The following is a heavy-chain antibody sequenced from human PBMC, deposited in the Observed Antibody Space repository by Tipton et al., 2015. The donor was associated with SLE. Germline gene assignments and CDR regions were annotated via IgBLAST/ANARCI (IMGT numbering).Heavy chain of an antibody. Sequence: TLSLTCAVSGGSIISDGSITSGGYSWSWIRQPPGKGLEWIGHIYQSGRTYYNPSLKSRLTISVDRSKNQFSLQLTSVAAADTAIYYCASGSCTNDFYDYRDVCGKVTTVTVSS. CDR1: GGSIISDGSITSGGYS. V-gene: IGHV4-30-2*01. CDR3: ASGSCTNDFYDYRDV. J-gene: IGHJ6*03. D-gene: IGHD2-15*01. CDR2: IYQSGRT.